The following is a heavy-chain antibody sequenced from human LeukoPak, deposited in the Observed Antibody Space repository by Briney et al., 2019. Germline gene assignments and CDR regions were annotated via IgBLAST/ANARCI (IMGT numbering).Heavy chain of an antibody. CDR1: GFTVSSNF. J-gene: IGHJ4*02. D-gene: IGHD4-23*01. CDR2: IYRDGTT. CDR3: VRGNDYGGPHY. V-gene: IGHV3-53*01. Sequence: GGSLRLSCAASGFTVSSNFMTWVRQAPGKGLEWVSVIYRDGTTYYADSVKGRFTISRDNGKNTLFLQMNSLRAEDAAVYYCVRGNDYGGPHYWGQGTLVTVSS.